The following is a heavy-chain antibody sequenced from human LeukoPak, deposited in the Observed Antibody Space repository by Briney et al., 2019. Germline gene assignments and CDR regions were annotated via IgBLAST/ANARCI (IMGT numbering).Heavy chain of an antibody. V-gene: IGHV3-33*01. CDR3: ARGDGYSFNYFDY. D-gene: IGHD5-24*01. CDR2: IWYDGSMK. Sequence: PGRSLRLSCAASGFTFNNYGMNWVRQAPGKGLEWVAVIWYDGSMKYYSDSVKGRFTISRDNSESTLYLQMKSLRAEDTAVYYCARGDGYSFNYFDYWGQGTLVAVSS. CDR1: GFTFNNYG. J-gene: IGHJ4*02.